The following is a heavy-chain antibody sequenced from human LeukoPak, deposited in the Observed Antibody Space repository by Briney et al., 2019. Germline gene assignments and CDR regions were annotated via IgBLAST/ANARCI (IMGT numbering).Heavy chain of an antibody. Sequence: PGGSLKLSCAASGFTLSGSAMHWVRQASGKGLEWVGRIRSKANSYATAYAASVKGRFTISRDDSKNTAYLQMNSLKTEDTAVYYCTPSLYDILTGSDYWGQGTLVTVSS. V-gene: IGHV3-73*01. J-gene: IGHJ4*02. D-gene: IGHD3-9*01. CDR2: IRSKANSYAT. CDR3: TPSLYDILTGSDY. CDR1: GFTLSGSA.